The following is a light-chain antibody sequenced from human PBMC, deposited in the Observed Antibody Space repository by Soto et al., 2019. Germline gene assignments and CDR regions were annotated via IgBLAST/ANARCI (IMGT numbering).Light chain of an antibody. J-gene: IGKJ2*01. CDR1: QRITTY. CDR3: QQTYSTPYT. V-gene: IGKV1-39*01. CDR2: TSG. Sequence: IHMTQSPSSLSASVGDRVTISCRASQRITTYLNWYQQKPGEAPKLLISTSGTLQRGVPSRFSGSGSGTDFTLTITSLQRAEFAPYFCQQTYSTPYTFGQGTQLEIK.